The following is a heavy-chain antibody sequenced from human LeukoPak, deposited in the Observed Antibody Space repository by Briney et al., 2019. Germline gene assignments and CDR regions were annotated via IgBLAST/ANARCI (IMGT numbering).Heavy chain of an antibody. CDR3: STVEHF. CDR2: IDSDGSGT. Sequence: PGGSLRLSCSASGLTLSGYWMHWVRQTPGKGLVWVSRIDSDGSGTSYADSVKGRFTISRDDVKNMLCLQMNSLRVEDTGLYYCSTVEHFWGQGTLVTVSS. CDR1: GLTLSGYW. V-gene: IGHV3-74*01. D-gene: IGHD1/OR15-1a*01. J-gene: IGHJ4*02.